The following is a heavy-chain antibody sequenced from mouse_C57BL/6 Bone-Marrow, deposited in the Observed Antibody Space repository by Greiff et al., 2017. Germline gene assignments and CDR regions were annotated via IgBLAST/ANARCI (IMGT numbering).Heavy chain of an antibody. CDR1: GFTFSSYG. Sequence: DVKLVESGGDLVKPGGSLKLSCAASGFTFSSYGMSWVRQTPDKRLEWVATISSGGSYTYYPDSVKGRFTISRDNAKNTLYLQMSSLKSEDTAMYYCARQDSNFFYYFDYWGQGTTLTVSS. V-gene: IGHV5-6*02. CDR3: ARQDSNFFYYFDY. D-gene: IGHD2-5*01. J-gene: IGHJ2*01. CDR2: ISSGGSYT.